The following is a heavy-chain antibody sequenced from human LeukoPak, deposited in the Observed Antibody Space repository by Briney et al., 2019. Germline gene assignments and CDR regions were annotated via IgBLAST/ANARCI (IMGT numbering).Heavy chain of an antibody. CDR2: IKQDGSEK. J-gene: IGHJ4*02. Sequence: GGSLRLSCAASGFTFSSYAMSWVRQAPGKGLEWVANIKQDGSEKYYVDSVKGRFTISRDNAKNSLYLQMNSLRAEDTAVYYCAREKYSSSCDYWGQGTLVTVSS. V-gene: IGHV3-7*01. CDR3: AREKYSSSCDY. CDR1: GFTFSSYA. D-gene: IGHD6-6*01.